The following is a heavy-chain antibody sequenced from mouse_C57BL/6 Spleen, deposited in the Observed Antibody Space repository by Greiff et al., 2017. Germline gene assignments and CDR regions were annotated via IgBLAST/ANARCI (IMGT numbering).Heavy chain of an antibody. D-gene: IGHD1-1*01. CDR1: GYTFTSYW. CDR3: ARRYYGSSYEYFDV. Sequence: QVQLQQPGAELVKPGASVKLSCKASGYTFTSYWMQWVKQRPGQGLEWIGEIAPSDSYTNYNQKFKGKATLTVDTSSSTAYMQLSSLTSEDSAVYYCARRYYGSSYEYFDVWGTGTTVTVSS. J-gene: IGHJ1*03. CDR2: IAPSDSYT. V-gene: IGHV1-50*01.